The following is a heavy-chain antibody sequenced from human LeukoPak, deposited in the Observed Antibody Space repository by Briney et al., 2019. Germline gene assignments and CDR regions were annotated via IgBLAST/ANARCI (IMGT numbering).Heavy chain of an antibody. CDR2: ISYDGSSK. J-gene: IGHJ6*02. CDR1: GFTFSGYA. V-gene: IGHV3-30*04. D-gene: IGHD6-19*01. CDR3: ARDRSGWYGAYYYGMDV. Sequence: GRSLRLSCAASGFTFSGYAMHWVRQAPGKGLEWVAVISYDGSSKYYADSVKGRFTISRDNSKNTLYLQMNSLRAEDTAVYYCARDRSGWYGAYYYGMDVWGQGTTVTVSS.